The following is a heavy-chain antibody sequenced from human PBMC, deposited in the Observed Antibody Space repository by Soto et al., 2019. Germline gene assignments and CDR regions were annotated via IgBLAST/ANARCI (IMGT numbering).Heavy chain of an antibody. CDR1: GYSFTSYW. J-gene: IGHJ6*02. D-gene: IGHD2-2*03. Sequence: GESLKISCKGSGYSFTSYWIGWVRQMPGKGLEWMGIIYPGDSDTRYSPSFQGQVTISADKSISTAYLQWSSLKASDTAMYYCARLRGYCSSTSCHAGGDYYGMDVWGQGTKVTVSS. CDR3: ARLRGYCSSTSCHAGGDYYGMDV. V-gene: IGHV5-51*01. CDR2: IYPGDSDT.